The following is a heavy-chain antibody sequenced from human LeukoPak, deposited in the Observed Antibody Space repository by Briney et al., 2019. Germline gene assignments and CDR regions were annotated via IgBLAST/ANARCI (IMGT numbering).Heavy chain of an antibody. CDR1: GYTFTSYG. J-gene: IGHJ5*02. Sequence: GASVKVSCKASGYTFTSYGISWVRQAPGQGLEGMGWISAYNGNTNYAQKLQGRVTMTTDTSTSTAYMELRSLRSDDTAVYYCARAITIFGVVIFYNNWFDPWGQGTLVTVSS. CDR2: ISAYNGNT. V-gene: IGHV1-18*01. D-gene: IGHD3-3*01. CDR3: ARAITIFGVVIFYNNWFDP.